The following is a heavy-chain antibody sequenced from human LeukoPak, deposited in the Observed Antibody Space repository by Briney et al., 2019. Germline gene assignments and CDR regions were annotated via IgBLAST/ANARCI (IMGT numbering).Heavy chain of an antibody. CDR3: ARYLYGSSCSFDY. CDR1: GGSISSSSYY. D-gene: IGHD6-13*01. V-gene: IGHV4-39*01. CDR2: IYYSGST. Sequence: SETLSLTCTVSGGSISSSSYYWGWIRQPPGKGLEWIGSIYYSGSTYYNPSLKSRVTISVDTSKNQFSLKLSSVTAADTAVYYCARYLYGSSCSFDYWGQGTLVTVSS. J-gene: IGHJ4*02.